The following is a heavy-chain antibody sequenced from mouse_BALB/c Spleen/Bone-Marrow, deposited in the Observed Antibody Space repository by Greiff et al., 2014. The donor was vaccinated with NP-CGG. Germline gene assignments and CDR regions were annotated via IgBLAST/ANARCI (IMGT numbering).Heavy chain of an antibody. CDR1: GFNIKDTY. CDR3: ARDYGRTAWFAY. V-gene: IGHV14-3*02. D-gene: IGHD1-1*01. Sequence: EVKLEESGAELVKPGASVKLSCTASGFNIKDTYIHWVKQRPEQGLEWIGGIDPANGNTKYDPKFQGKATITADTSSNTAYLQLSSLTSEDTAVYYCARDYGRTAWFAYWGQGTLVTVSA. CDR2: IDPANGNT. J-gene: IGHJ3*01.